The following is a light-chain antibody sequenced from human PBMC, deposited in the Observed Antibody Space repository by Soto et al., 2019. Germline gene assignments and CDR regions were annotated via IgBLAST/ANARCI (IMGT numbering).Light chain of an antibody. Sequence: QSVLTQSSSASASLGSSVKLTCTLSSGHSSYIIAWHQQQPGKAPRYLMKLEGSGSYNKGSGVPDRFSGSSSGADRYLTISNPQFEDEADYYCENWDSNTWVFGGGTKLTVL. CDR3: ENWDSNTWV. J-gene: IGLJ3*02. CDR1: SGHSSYI. V-gene: IGLV4-60*02. CDR2: LEGSGSY.